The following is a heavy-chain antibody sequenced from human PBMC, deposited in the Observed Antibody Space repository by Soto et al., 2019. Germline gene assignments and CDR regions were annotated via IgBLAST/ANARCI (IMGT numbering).Heavy chain of an antibody. CDR1: GGSISNSDYY. J-gene: IGHJ4*02. Sequence: QLQLQESGPGLVKPSETLSLTCTVSGGSISNSDYYWGWIRQSPGKGLECIGSIYDSGTNFYDPARRSRLSMSFDTTKNQFARRLNSVTAADPAVYYCARQARGTTWSDFDYWSQGTLVTVSS. D-gene: IGHD1-7*01. CDR2: IYDSGTN. CDR3: ARQARGTTWSDFDY. V-gene: IGHV4-39*01.